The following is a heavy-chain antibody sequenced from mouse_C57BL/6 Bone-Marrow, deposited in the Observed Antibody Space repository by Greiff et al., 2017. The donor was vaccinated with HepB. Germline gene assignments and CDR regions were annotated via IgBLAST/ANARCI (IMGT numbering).Heavy chain of an antibody. Sequence: EVQGVESGGGLVKPGGSLKLSCAASGFTFSSYAMSWVRQTPEKRLEWVAYISSGGEYIYYADTVKGRFTISRDNARNTLYLQMSSLKSEDTAMYYCTSLLWPYYYAMDYWGQGTSVTVSS. V-gene: IGHV5-9-1*02. CDR1: GFTFSSYA. D-gene: IGHD2-1*01. J-gene: IGHJ4*01. CDR2: ISSGGEYI. CDR3: TSLLWPYYYAMDY.